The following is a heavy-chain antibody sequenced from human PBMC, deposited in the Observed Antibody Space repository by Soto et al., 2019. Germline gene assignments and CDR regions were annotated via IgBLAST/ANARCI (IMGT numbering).Heavy chain of an antibody. CDR1: GGTFSSYA. V-gene: IGHV1-69*13. D-gene: IGHD3-10*01. Sequence: SVKVSCKASGGTFSSYAISWVRQAPGQGLEWIGGIIPIFGTANYAQKFQGRFTITADESTSTAYMELSSLRSEDTAVYYCARSGRGRYGMDVWGQGTTVTVSS. CDR3: ARSGRGRYGMDV. CDR2: IIPIFGTA. J-gene: IGHJ6*02.